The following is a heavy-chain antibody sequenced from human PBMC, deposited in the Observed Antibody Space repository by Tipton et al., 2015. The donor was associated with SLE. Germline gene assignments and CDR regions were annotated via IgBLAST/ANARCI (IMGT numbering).Heavy chain of an antibody. J-gene: IGHJ3*02. CDR3: ARDHYNYDNSGLYTFDI. D-gene: IGHD3-22*01. CDR2: IDSSGTTI. CDR1: GFTFSDYY. Sequence: SLRLSCAASGFTFSDYYMSWIRQAPGKGLGWLSYIDSSGTTIFYADSVKGRFTISRDNDGNSLYLQMNTLRVEDTAVYYCARDHYNYDNSGLYTFDIWGQGTMVTVSS. V-gene: IGHV3-11*04.